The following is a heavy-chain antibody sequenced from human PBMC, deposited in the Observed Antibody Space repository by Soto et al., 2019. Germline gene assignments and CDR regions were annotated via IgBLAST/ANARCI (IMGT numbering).Heavy chain of an antibody. CDR1: GGSISSGGYY. V-gene: IGHV4-31*03. CDR3: ARLERDDYIWGSYPSNGFDP. CDR2: IYYSGST. D-gene: IGHD3-16*01. J-gene: IGHJ5*02. Sequence: PSETLSLTCTVSGGSISSGGYYWSWIRQHPGKGLEWIGYIYYSGSTYYNPSLKSRVTISVDTSKNQFSLKLSSVTAADTAVYYCARLERDDYIWGSYPSNGFDPWGQGTLVTVSS.